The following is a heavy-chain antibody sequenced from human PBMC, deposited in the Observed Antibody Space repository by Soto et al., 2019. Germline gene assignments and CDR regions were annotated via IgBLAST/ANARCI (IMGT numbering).Heavy chain of an antibody. Sequence: SETVSLTCTVSNGSVSSGTYSWSWVRQPPGKGLEWIGYIYYSGTTYHTPSLKSRLTMSMDRANDHFSLNLTSVTAGDTAVYFCARGHYYYGMDVWGQGITVTVSS. J-gene: IGHJ6*02. CDR2: IYYSGTT. CDR1: NGSVSSGTYS. CDR3: ARGHYYYGMDV. V-gene: IGHV4-30-2*01.